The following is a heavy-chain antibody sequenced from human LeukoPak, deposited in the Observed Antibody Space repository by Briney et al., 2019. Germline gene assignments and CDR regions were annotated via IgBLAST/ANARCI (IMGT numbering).Heavy chain of an antibody. Sequence: GGSLRLSCAASGFTLSSYGMHWVRQAPGKGLEWVAVISYDGSNKYYADSVTGRFTISQDNSKNTVNLQMNRLRVEDTAIYYCAKDWIQFNRVFDCFDSWGQGTLDTVSS. CDR2: ISYDGSNK. CDR3: AKDWIQFNRVFDCFDS. J-gene: IGHJ4*02. D-gene: IGHD5-18*01. V-gene: IGHV3-30*18. CDR1: GFTLSSYG.